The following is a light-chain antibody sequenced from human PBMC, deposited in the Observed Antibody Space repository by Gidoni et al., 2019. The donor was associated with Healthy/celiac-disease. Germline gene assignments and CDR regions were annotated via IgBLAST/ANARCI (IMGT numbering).Light chain of an antibody. CDR2: WAS. CDR1: QSVLYSSNNKNY. V-gene: IGKV4-1*01. CDR3: QPYYSTPYT. J-gene: IGKJ2*01. Sequence: DIVITQSPAALAVSLGERATINCKASQSVLYSSNNKNYLAWYQEKPGQPPKLLIDWASTRESGVPGRFSGSGSGTDFPLTISSLQAEDVAVYYCQPYYSTPYTFGQGTKLEIK.